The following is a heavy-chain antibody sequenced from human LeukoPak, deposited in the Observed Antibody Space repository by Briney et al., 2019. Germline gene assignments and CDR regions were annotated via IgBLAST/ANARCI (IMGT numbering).Heavy chain of an antibody. CDR1: GFTFSSYG. CDR3: AHLGGPIGGSYLGFADAFDI. CDR2: ISYDGSNK. V-gene: IGHV3-30*03. J-gene: IGHJ3*02. Sequence: PGGSLRLSCAASGFTFSSYGMHWVRQAPGKGLEWVAVISYDGSNKYYADSVKGRFTISRDNSKNTLCLQMNSLRAEDTAVYYCAHLGGPIGGSYLGFADAFDIWGQGTMVTVSS. D-gene: IGHD1-26*01.